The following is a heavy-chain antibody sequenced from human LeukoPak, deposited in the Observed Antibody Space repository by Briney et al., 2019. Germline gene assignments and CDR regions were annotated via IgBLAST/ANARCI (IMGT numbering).Heavy chain of an antibody. V-gene: IGHV1-18*01. Sequence: ASVKVSSKASGYTFTSYGISWVRQAPGQGLEWMGWTSAYNGNTNYAQKLQGRVTMTTDTSTSTAYMELRSLRSDDTAVYYCARDGVYSSGPHPFDYWGQGTLVTVSS. J-gene: IGHJ4*02. D-gene: IGHD6-19*01. CDR2: TSAYNGNT. CDR1: GYTFTSYG. CDR3: ARDGVYSSGPHPFDY.